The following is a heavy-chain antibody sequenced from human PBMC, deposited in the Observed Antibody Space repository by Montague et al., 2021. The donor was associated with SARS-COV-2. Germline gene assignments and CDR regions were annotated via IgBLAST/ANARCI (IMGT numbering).Heavy chain of an antibody. CDR2: IYYSGST. D-gene: IGHD3-22*01. Sequence: SETLSLTCTVSGGSISSYYWSWIRQPPGKGLEWIGYIYYSGSTNYNPPLKSRVTISVDTSKNQFSLKLSSVTAADTAVYYCAREVRYYYDSSGPGAFDIWGQGTMVTVSS. J-gene: IGHJ3*02. V-gene: IGHV4-59*01. CDR1: GGSISSYY. CDR3: AREVRYYYDSSGPGAFDI.